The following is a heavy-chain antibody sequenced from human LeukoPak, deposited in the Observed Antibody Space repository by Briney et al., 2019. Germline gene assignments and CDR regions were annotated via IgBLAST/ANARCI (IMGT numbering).Heavy chain of an antibody. CDR3: ARWAFSAGTLFDY. CDR2: VREDGAEK. V-gene: IGHV3-7*01. Sequence: PGGSLRLSCTASGFIFNKYWMSWVRQAPGKGLEWVATVREDGAEKYYVDSVKGRITISRDNAKNSLYLQMNSLRAEDTAVYYCARWAFSAGTLFDYWGQGTLVTVSS. CDR1: GFIFNKYW. D-gene: IGHD6-13*01. J-gene: IGHJ4*02.